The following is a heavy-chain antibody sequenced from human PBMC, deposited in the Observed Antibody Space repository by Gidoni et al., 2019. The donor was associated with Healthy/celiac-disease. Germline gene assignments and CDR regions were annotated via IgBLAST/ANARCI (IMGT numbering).Heavy chain of an antibody. CDR2: FDPEDGET. V-gene: IGHV1-24*01. Sequence: QVQPVQSGAGAKKPGASVQVSCKVSGYTLTELSRHWVRQAPGTGIEGMGGFDPEDGETIYAQKFQGSVTMTEDTSTDTAYMELSSLRSEDTAVYYCATVQSPPAVDIWGQGTMVTVSS. CDR3: ATVQSPPAVDI. CDR1: GYTLTELS. J-gene: IGHJ3*02.